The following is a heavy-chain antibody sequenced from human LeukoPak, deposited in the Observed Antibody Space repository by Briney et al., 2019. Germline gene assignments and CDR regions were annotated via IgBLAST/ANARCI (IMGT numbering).Heavy chain of an antibody. CDR1: GGSISSYY. V-gene: IGHV4-59*01. D-gene: IGHD3-22*01. CDR3: ARDSGYSNADFDY. Sequence: SETLSLTCTVSGGSISSYYWSWIRQPPGKGLEWIGYIYYSGSTNYNPSLKSRVTISVDTSKNQFSLKLSSVTAADTAVYYCARDSGYSNADFDYWGQGTLVTVSS. CDR2: IYYSGST. J-gene: IGHJ4*02.